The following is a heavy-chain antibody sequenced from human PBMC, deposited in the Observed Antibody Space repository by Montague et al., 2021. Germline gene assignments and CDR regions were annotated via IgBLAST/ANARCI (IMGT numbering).Heavy chain of an antibody. CDR1: GGSISSSSYY. V-gene: IGHV4-39*01. J-gene: IGHJ2*01. CDR3: ARPNIVTIHWYFDL. Sequence: SETLSLTCTVSGGSISSSSYYWGWIRQPPGKGLEWIGCIYYSGNTYYNPSLKSRVTISVDPSKNQFSRRLSSVTAADTAVYYCARPNIVTIHWYFDLWGRGTLVLVSP. D-gene: IGHD5-12*01. CDR2: IYYSGNT.